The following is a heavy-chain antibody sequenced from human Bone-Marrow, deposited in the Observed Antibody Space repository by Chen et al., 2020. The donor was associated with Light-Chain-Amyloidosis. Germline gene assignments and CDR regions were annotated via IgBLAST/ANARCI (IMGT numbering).Heavy chain of an antibody. CDR2: INPNSDST. D-gene: IGHD2-2*01. Sequence: QVQLVQSGAEVKKPGASVKVSCEASGYTFTGYHMHWVRQAPGQGLEWMGWINPNSDSTIYPQKFQGRVTITRDTSINTVYMELSRLRSDDTAVYYCARGLHCSNTNCYLEFYYNAMDVWGQGTTVTVSS. J-gene: IGHJ6*02. CDR1: GYTFTGYH. CDR3: ARGLHCSNTNCYLEFYYNAMDV. V-gene: IGHV1-2*02.